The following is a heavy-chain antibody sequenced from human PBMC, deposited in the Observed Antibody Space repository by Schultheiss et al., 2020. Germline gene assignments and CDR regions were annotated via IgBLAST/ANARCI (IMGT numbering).Heavy chain of an antibody. D-gene: IGHD5-12*01. V-gene: IGHV3-48*03. J-gene: IGHJ4*02. CDR2: ISSSGSTI. CDR1: GFTFSSYE. CDR3: ASSGEYSGYDYGSLFDY. Sequence: GGSLRLSCAASGFTFSSYEMNWVRQAPGKGLEWVSYISSSGSTIYYADSVKGRFTISRDNAKNSLYLQMNSLRAEDTAVYYCASSGEYSGYDYGSLFDYWGQGTLSPSPQ.